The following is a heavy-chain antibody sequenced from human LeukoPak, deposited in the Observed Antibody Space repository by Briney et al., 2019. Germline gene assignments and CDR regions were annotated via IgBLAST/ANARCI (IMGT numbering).Heavy chain of an antibody. D-gene: IGHD2-8*01. CDR1: GFIFSSYT. V-gene: IGHV3-30-3*02. J-gene: IGHJ4*02. CDR3: ANEMVTHYSDY. Sequence: HPGGSLRLSCAASGFIFSSYTMNWVRQAPGKGLEWVAIIAYDGSDKYYADSVKGRLTISRDNSKNTLYLQMNSLRPEDTAVYYCANEMVTHYSDYWGQGTLVTVSS. CDR2: IAYDGSDK.